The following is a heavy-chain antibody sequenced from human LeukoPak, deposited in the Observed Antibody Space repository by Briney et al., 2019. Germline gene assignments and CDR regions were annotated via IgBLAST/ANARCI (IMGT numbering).Heavy chain of an antibody. V-gene: IGHV3-21*01. Sequence: GGSLRLSCAPSGFTFSSYSMSWVRQAPGKGLEWVSTISSSSSYIYYADSVRGRFTMSRDNAKNSLYLQMNSLRAEDTAVYYCARDGGRMDVWGQGTTVTVSS. D-gene: IGHD6-25*01. CDR3: ARDGGRMDV. J-gene: IGHJ6*02. CDR2: ISSSSSYI. CDR1: GFTFSSYS.